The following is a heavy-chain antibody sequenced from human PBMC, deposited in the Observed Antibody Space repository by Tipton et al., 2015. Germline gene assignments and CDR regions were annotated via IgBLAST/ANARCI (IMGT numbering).Heavy chain of an antibody. Sequence: SRVTISDDTSKNQFSLKLTSVSAADAAVYYCASETYGGRDAFDIWGQGTMVTVSS. V-gene: IGHV4-59*01. CDR3: ASETYGGRDAFDI. J-gene: IGHJ3*02. D-gene: IGHD4-23*01.